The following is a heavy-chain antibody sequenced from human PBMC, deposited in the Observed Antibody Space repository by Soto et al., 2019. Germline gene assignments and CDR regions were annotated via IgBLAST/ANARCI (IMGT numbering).Heavy chain of an antibody. CDR1: GFTFSSYA. Sequence: GGSLRLSCAASGFTFSSYAMSWVRQAPGKGLEWVSAISGSGGSTYYADSVKGRFTISRDNSKNTLYLQMNSLRAEDTAVYYCAKDSITMVRGVIIPNYYGMDVWGQGTTVTVFS. CDR3: AKDSITMVRGVIIPNYYGMDV. D-gene: IGHD3-10*01. V-gene: IGHV3-23*01. J-gene: IGHJ6*02. CDR2: ISGSGGST.